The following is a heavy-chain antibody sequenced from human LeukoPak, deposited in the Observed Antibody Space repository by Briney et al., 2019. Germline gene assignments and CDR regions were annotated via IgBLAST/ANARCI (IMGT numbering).Heavy chain of an antibody. D-gene: IGHD6-13*01. V-gene: IGHV3-9*01. CDR3: AEENGIAAAGELDY. J-gene: IGHJ4*02. CDR2: ISWNSGSI. Sequence: GGSLRLSCAASGFTFDDYAMHWVRQAPGKGLEWVSGISWNSGSIGYADSVKGRFTISRDNAKNSLYLQMNSLRAEDTALYYCAEENGIAAAGELDYWGQGTLVTVSS. CDR1: GFTFDDYA.